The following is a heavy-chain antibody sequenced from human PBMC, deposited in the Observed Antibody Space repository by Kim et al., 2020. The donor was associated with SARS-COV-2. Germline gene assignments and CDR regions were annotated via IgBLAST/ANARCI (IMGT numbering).Heavy chain of an antibody. D-gene: IGHD2-2*01. J-gene: IGHJ4*02. CDR2: INAGNGNT. CDR1: GYTFTSYA. CDR3: ARDPIVVVPAPFDY. Sequence: ASVKVSCKASGYTFTSYAMHWVRQAPGQRLEWMGWINAGNGNTKYSQKFQGRVTITRDTSVSTAYMELSSLRSEDTAVYYCARDPIVVVPAPFDYWGQGTLVTVSS. V-gene: IGHV1-3*01.